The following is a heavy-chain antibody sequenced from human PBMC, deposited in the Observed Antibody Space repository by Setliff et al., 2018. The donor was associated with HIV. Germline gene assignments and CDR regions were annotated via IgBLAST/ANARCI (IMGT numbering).Heavy chain of an antibody. Sequence: PSETLSLTCTVSGGSIGSGSYYWSWIRQPAGKGLEWIGRIYTSGSTNYNPSLKSRVTISLDTSKNQFSLELSSVTAADTAVYYCARDFRDYGGNYWYFDLWGRGTLVTSPQ. CDR3: ARDFRDYGGNYWYFDL. CDR1: GGSIGSGSYY. V-gene: IGHV4-61*02. J-gene: IGHJ2*01. CDR2: IYTSGST. D-gene: IGHD4-17*01.